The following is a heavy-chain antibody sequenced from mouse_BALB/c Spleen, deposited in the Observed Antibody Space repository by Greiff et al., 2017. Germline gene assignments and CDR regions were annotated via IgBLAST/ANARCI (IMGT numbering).Heavy chain of an antibody. V-gene: IGHV1-54*01. CDR2: INPGSGGT. D-gene: IGHD2-3*01. CDR1: GYAFTNYL. J-gene: IGHJ2*01. CDR3: ARSADGYYLY. Sequence: VQLVESGAELVRPGTSVKVSCKASGYAFTNYLIEWVKQRPGQGLEWIGVINPGSGGTNYNEKFKGKATLTADKSSSTAYMQLSSLTSDDSAVYFCARSADGYYLYWGQGTTLTVSS.